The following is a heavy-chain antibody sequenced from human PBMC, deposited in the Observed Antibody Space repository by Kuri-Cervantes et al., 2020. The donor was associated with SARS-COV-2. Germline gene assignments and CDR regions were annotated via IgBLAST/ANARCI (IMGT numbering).Heavy chain of an antibody. J-gene: IGHJ3*02. CDR1: GGSISSYY. D-gene: IGHD5-24*01. V-gene: IGHV4-59*01. CDR3: ARDKLQFDAFDI. Sequence: GSLRLSCTVSGGSISSYYWSWIRQPPGKGLEWIGYIYYSGSTNYNPSLKSRVTISVDTSKNQFSLKLSSVTAADTAVYYCARDKLQFDAFDIWGQGAVVTVSS. CDR2: IYYSGST.